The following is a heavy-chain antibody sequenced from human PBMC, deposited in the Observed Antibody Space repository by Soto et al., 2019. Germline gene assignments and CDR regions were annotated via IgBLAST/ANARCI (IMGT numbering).Heavy chain of an antibody. D-gene: IGHD1-1*01. CDR3: APADGYNFDTWFDP. CDR1: GYTFRSYA. V-gene: IGHV1-3*04. Sequence: ASVKVSCKTSGYTFRSYAMHWVRQAPGHGLEWMGWINTGTGQRKYSQKMQGRVSLTTDTSAHTAYMELSRLTSADTAVYYCAPADGYNFDTWFDPWGQGTLVTVSS. CDR2: INTGTGQR. J-gene: IGHJ5*02.